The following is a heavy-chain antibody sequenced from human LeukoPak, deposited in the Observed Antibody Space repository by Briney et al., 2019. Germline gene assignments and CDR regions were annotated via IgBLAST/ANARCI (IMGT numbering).Heavy chain of an antibody. CDR2: IYYSGST. Sequence: SETLSLTCTVSGGSISSYYWSWIRQPPGKGLEWIGYIYYSGSTNYNPSLKSRVTISVDTSKNQFSLKLSSVTAADTAVYYCARGQKERITMIVADYWGQGTLVTVSS. CDR3: ARGQKERITMIVADY. J-gene: IGHJ4*02. CDR1: GGSISSYY. D-gene: IGHD3-22*01. V-gene: IGHV4-59*01.